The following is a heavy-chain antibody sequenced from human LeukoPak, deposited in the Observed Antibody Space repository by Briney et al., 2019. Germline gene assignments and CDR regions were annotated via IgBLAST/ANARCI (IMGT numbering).Heavy chain of an antibody. D-gene: IGHD6-13*01. CDR1: GFTVSSSY. Sequence: PGGSLRLSCAASGFTVSSSYMSWDREAPGKGLDWVSVIYSGGSTYYAGSVKGRFTISRDNSKNTLYLQMNSLRAEDTAVYYCASIPGYSSSWTLYWGQGMLVTVSS. CDR3: ASIPGYSSSWTLY. J-gene: IGHJ4*02. CDR2: IYSGGST. V-gene: IGHV3-66*01.